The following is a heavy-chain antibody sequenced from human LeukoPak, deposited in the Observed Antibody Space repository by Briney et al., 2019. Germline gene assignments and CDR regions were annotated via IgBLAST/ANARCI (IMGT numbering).Heavy chain of an antibody. V-gene: IGHV3-23*01. CDR2: ISGSGGST. CDR3: AKGGDGDYGLLGYYYYYMDV. D-gene: IGHD4-17*01. CDR1: GFTFSSYS. J-gene: IGHJ6*03. Sequence: GGSLRLSCAASGFTFSSYSMNWVRQAPGKGLEWVSAISGSGGSTYYADSVKGRFTISRDNSKNTLYLQMNSLRAEDTAVYYCAKGGDGDYGLLGYYYYYMDVWGKGTTVTVSS.